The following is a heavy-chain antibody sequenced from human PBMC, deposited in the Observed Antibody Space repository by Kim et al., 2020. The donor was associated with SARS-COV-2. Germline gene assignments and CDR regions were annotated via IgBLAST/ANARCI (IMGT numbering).Heavy chain of an antibody. CDR3: ARDSYDILTGYQPSLYGMDV. V-gene: IGHV3-74*01. J-gene: IGHJ6*02. CDR2: INSDGSST. D-gene: IGHD3-9*01. CDR1: GFTFSSYW. Sequence: GGSLRLSCAASGFTFSSYWMHWVRQAPGKGLVWVSRINSDGSSTSYADSVKGRFTISRDNAKNTLYLQMNSLRAEDTAVYYCARDSYDILTGYQPSLYGMDVWGQGTTVTVSS.